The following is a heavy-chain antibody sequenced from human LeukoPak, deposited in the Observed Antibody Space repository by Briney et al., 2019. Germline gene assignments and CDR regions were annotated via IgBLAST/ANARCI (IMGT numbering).Heavy chain of an antibody. V-gene: IGHV3-11*01. Sequence: GGSLRLSCAASGFTFSDYNMNWVGQAPGKGLEWVSYITNGGSPIHHADSVKGRFTISRDNAKKTLYLQMNSLRAEDTAVYYCARSIGLTGGGVDVWGQGTTVTVSS. CDR2: ITNGGSPI. D-gene: IGHD3-9*01. CDR1: GFTFSDYN. J-gene: IGHJ6*02. CDR3: ARSIGLTGGGVDV.